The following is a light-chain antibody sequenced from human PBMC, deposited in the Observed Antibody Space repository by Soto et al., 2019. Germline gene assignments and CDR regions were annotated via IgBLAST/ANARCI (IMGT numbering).Light chain of an antibody. CDR2: AAS. V-gene: IGKV1-9*01. CDR3: QQLNSYPLT. J-gene: IGKJ4*01. CDR1: QGISSY. Sequence: IQLAQSPSFLSASVGGRVTFACRSSQGISSYLAWYQQKPGKAPKLLIYAASTLQSGVPSRFSGGGSGTEFTLTISSLQPEDFATYYCQQLNSYPLTFGGGTKVDI.